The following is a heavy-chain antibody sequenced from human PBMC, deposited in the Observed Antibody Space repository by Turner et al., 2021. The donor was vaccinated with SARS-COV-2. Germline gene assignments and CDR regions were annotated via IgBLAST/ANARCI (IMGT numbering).Heavy chain of an antibody. J-gene: IGHJ4*02. CDR2: IIPILGIA. V-gene: IGHV1-69*04. D-gene: IGHD3-22*01. Sequence: QVQLVQSGAEVKKPGSSVKVSCKASGGTLSSYAISWVRQAPGQGLEWMGRIIPILGIANYAQKFQGRVTITADKSTSTAYMELSSLRSEDTAVYYCAKADRVMIVVVITLFDYWGQGTLVTVSS. CDR3: AKADRVMIVVVITLFDY. CDR1: GGTLSSYA.